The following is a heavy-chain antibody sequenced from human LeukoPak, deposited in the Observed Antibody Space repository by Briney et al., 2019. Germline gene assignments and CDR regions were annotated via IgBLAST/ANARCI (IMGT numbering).Heavy chain of an antibody. Sequence: ASVKVSCKASGYTFTSYYMHWVRQAPGRGLEWMGIINPSGGSTSYAQKFQGRVTMTRDMSTSTVYMELSSLRSEDTAVYYCARVGTIPLWFGELKADYWGQGTLVTVSS. CDR3: ARVGTIPLWFGELKADY. D-gene: IGHD3-10*01. CDR2: INPSGGST. V-gene: IGHV1-46*01. J-gene: IGHJ4*02. CDR1: GYTFTSYY.